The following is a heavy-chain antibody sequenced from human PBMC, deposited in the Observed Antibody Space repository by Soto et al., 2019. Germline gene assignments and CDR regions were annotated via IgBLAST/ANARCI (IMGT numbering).Heavy chain of an antibody. V-gene: IGHV3-30*18. J-gene: IGHJ6*02. CDR2: ISYDGSNK. D-gene: IGHD6-19*01. CDR3: AKDQSSGRHYYYYGMDV. Sequence: QVPLVESGGGVVQPGRSLRLSCAASGFTFSSYGMHWVRQAPGKGLEWVAVISYDGSNKYYADSVKGRFTISRDNSKNTLYLQMNSLRAEDTAVYYCAKDQSSGRHYYYYGMDVWGQGTTVTVSS. CDR1: GFTFSSYG.